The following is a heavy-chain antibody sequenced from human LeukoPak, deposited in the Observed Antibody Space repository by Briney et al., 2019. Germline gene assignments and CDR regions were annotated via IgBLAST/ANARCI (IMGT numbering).Heavy chain of an antibody. Sequence: ASVKVSCKASGYTFTSYDINRVRQATGQGLEWMGWMNPNSGNTGYAQKFQGRVTITADKSTSTAYMELSSLRSEDTAVYYCARWVGDYYYYYMDVWGKGTTVTVSS. CDR3: ARWVGDYYYYYMDV. D-gene: IGHD3-16*01. V-gene: IGHV1-8*01. CDR1: GYTFTSYD. CDR2: MNPNSGNT. J-gene: IGHJ6*03.